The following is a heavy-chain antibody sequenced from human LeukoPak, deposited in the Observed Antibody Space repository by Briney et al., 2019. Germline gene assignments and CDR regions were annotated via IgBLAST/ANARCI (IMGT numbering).Heavy chain of an antibody. J-gene: IGHJ6*02. V-gene: IGHV4-59*01. Sequence: SETLSLTCTVSGGSISSYYWSWIRQPPGKGLEWIGHIYYSGSTNYNPSLKSRVTISVDTSKNQFSLKLSSVTAADTAVYYCARGKMVRGVVYYYYGMDVWGQGTTVTVSS. CDR3: ARGKMVRGVVYYYYGMDV. D-gene: IGHD3-10*01. CDR2: IYYSGST. CDR1: GGSISSYY.